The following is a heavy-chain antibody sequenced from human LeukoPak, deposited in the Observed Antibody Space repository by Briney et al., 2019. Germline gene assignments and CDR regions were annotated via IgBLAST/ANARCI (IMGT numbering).Heavy chain of an antibody. Sequence: PSETLSLTCIVSGGSISGYNWGWIRQPPGKGLEWIGYISYSGTTNCNPSLKSRVTMSVDKSKNQFSLKLSSVTAADTAVYYCARGEGGVATDFWGQGTLVTVSS. D-gene: IGHD5-12*01. CDR1: GGSISGYN. J-gene: IGHJ4*02. CDR3: ARGEGGVATDF. CDR2: ISYSGTT. V-gene: IGHV4-59*08.